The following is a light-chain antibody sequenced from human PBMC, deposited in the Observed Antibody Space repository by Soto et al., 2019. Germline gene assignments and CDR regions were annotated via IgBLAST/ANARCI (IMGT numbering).Light chain of an antibody. CDR3: QHIYSPPHT. J-gene: IGKJ5*01. CDR2: SAS. Sequence: DIQMTQSPLSLSASVGDRVTITCRASKSVSEYLNWYHQKPGKAPKALIYSASNLESGVPSRFSGNGSGTDFTLTISSLQPEDFGTYYCQHIYSPPHTFGQGTRL. CDR1: KSVSEY. V-gene: IGKV1-39*01.